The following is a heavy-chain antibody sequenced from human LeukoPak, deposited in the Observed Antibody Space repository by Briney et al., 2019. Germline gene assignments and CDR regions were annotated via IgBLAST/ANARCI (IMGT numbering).Heavy chain of an antibody. CDR2: IIPIFGTS. J-gene: IGHJ3*02. CDR3: ARAQETYSSGWYGYAFDI. CDR1: GGTFSSYA. V-gene: IGHV1-69*01. D-gene: IGHD6-19*01. Sequence: SVKVSCKASGGTFSSYAFSWVRQAPGQGLEWMGGIIPIFGTSNYAQKFQGRVTMTADESTSTAYMELGSLRSEDTALYYCARAQETYSSGWYGYAFDIWGQGTVVTVSS.